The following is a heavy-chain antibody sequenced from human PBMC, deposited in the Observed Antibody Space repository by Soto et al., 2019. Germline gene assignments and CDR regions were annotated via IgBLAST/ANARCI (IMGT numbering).Heavy chain of an antibody. J-gene: IGHJ4*02. CDR3: AKPAVDYYDSSGYYPIDY. CDR1: GFTFSSYG. V-gene: IGHV3-30*18. CDR2: ISYDGSNK. Sequence: GGSLRLSCAASGFTFSSYGMHWVRQAPGKGLEWVAVISYDGSNKYYADSVKGRFTISRDNSKNTLYLQMNSLRAEDTAVYYCAKPAVDYYDSSGYYPIDYWGQGTLVTVSS. D-gene: IGHD3-22*01.